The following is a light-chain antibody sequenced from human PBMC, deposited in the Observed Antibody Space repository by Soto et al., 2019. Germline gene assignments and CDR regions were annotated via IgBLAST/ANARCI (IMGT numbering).Light chain of an antibody. CDR1: QFIGNY. CDR3: QHVYSFPHT. CDR2: GAT. Sequence: DIQMTQSTSSLSASIGDGVTITCRASQFIGNYLNWYQHRPGKVTEVLIYGATTLRGGVPSRFTGSGYGTDFTLTINSLQPEDFATYSCQHVYSFPHTFGPGTKVEF. V-gene: IGKV1-39*01. J-gene: IGKJ2*01.